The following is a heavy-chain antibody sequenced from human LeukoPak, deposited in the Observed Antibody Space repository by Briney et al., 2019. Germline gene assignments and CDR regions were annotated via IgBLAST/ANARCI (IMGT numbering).Heavy chain of an antibody. CDR1: GYTFTSYY. CDR3: ASTLVAAAPFDY. J-gene: IGHJ4*02. V-gene: IGHV1-46*01. D-gene: IGHD2-15*01. Sequence: ASVKVSCKASGYTFTSYYMHWVRQAPGQGLEWMGIINPSGGSTSYAQKFQGRVTMTRDTSTSTVYMELSSLRSEDTAVYCCASTLVAAAPFDYWGQGTLVTVSS. CDR2: INPSGGST.